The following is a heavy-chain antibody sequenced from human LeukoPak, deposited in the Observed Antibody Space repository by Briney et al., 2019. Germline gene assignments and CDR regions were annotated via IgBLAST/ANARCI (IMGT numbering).Heavy chain of an antibody. CDR2: ISHSSGYI. Sequence: PGGSLRLSCAASGFTFSSYSMNWVRQAPGKGLEWVSSISHSSGYIYYADSAKGRFTISRDNAKNSLYLQMNNLRAEDTAMYYCAREIVGATSGDYWGQGTLVTVSS. D-gene: IGHD1-26*01. CDR3: AREIVGATSGDY. CDR1: GFTFSSYS. V-gene: IGHV3-21*01. J-gene: IGHJ4*02.